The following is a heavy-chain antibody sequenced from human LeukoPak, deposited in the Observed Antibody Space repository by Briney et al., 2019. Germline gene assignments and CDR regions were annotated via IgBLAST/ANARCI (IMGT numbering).Heavy chain of an antibody. CDR2: IIPIFGTA. D-gene: IGHD1-26*01. V-gene: IGHV1-69*01. CDR1: GGTFGSYA. CDR3: ARDCSGTNSWQDY. J-gene: IGHJ4*02. Sequence: GASVKVSCKASGGTFGSYAISWVRQAPGQGLEWMGGIIPIFGTANYAQKFQGRVTITADESTSTAYMELSSLRSEDTAVYYCARDCSGTNSWQDYWGQGTLVTVSS.